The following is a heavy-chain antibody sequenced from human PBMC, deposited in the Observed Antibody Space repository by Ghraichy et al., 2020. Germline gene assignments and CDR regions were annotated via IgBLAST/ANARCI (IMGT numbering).Heavy chain of an antibody. CDR3: ARVTGYYYHYMDV. CDR1: GSSISSAYF. D-gene: IGHD7-27*01. CDR2: ISHSGST. V-gene: IGHV4-38-2*01. J-gene: IGHJ6*03. Sequence: SETLSLTCDVSGSSISSAYFWGWIRQPPGKGLEWVGSISHSGSTYYNPPLKSRVTISIHTSKTQFSLELISVTAADTAVYYCARVTGYYYHYMDVWGKGTTVSVSS.